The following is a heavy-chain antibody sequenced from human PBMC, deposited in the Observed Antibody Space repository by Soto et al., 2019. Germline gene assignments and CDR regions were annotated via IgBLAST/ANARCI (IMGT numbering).Heavy chain of an antibody. Sequence: QAGGSLRLSCAASGFIFTNYWMHWVRQVPGRGLVWVSGITHDGSGTKYADSVKGRFTISRDNAKNTVYLQMNSLRPEDTAVYYCGSVFEYWGRGTLVTVSS. J-gene: IGHJ4*01. CDR1: GFIFTNYW. V-gene: IGHV3-74*01. CDR3: GSVFEY. CDR2: ITHDGSGT.